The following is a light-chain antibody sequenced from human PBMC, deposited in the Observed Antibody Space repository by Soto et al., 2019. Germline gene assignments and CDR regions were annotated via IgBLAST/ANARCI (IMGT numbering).Light chain of an antibody. CDR3: SSYTTSNTRQIV. CDR1: SSDVGGYNY. CDR2: DVS. Sequence: QSVLTQPASLPGSPGQSITISCTGNSSDVGGYNYVSWYQQHPGKAPKFMIYDVSNRPSGVSNRFSGSKSGNTASLTISGLQAEDEADYYCSSYTTSNTRQIVFGTGTKVTVL. V-gene: IGLV2-14*01. J-gene: IGLJ1*01.